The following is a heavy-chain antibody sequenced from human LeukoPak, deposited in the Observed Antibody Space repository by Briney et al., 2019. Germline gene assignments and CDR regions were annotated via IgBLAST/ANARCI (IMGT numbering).Heavy chain of an antibody. Sequence: PSETLSLTCTVSGGSISSSSYYWGWIRQPPGKGLEWIGSIYYSGSTYYNPSLKSRVTISVDTSKNQFSLKLSSVTAADTAVYYCARQDGRRRYFDYWGQGTLVTVSS. CDR2: IYYSGST. J-gene: IGHJ4*02. CDR1: GGSISSSSYY. D-gene: IGHD5-24*01. CDR3: ARQDGRRRYFDY. V-gene: IGHV4-39*07.